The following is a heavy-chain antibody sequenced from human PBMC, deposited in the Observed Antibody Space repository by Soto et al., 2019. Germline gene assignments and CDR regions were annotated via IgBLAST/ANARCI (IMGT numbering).Heavy chain of an antibody. V-gene: IGHV3-23*01. D-gene: IGHD3-9*01. J-gene: IGHJ6*02. CDR1: EVIFSRYC. CDR2: ISGSGSST. Sequence: PGGSLRLSCVAPEVIFSRYCMHWIRQAPGKGLEWLAVISGSGSSTYYADSVKGRFTISRDNSKNTLYLQMNSLRAEDTAVYYCAKESSLRWYYDILTVPPRYGMDVWGQGTTVTVSS. CDR3: AKESSLRWYYDILTVPPRYGMDV.